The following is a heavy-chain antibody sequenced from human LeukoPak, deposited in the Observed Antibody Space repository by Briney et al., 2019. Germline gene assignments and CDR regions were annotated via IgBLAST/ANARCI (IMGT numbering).Heavy chain of an antibody. V-gene: IGHV1-69*05. D-gene: IGHD2-2*03. CDR1: GGTFSSYA. CDR2: IIPIFGTA. Sequence: PVKVSCKASGGTFSSYAISWVRQAPGQGLEWMGGIIPIFGTANYAQKFQGRVTITTDESTSTAYMELSSLRSEDTAVYYCARNGLGAFDIWGQGTMVTVSS. CDR3: ARNGLGAFDI. J-gene: IGHJ3*02.